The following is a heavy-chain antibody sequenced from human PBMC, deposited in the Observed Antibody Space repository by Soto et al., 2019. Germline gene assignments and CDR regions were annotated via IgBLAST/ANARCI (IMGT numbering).Heavy chain of an antibody. Sequence: QVQLVQSGAEVKKPGASVKVSCKASGYTFVNYEINWVRQATGQGLEWLGWMNPHSGDTFYAQNXXXXXXXXXXTXXXXXXXXXXXXKSEDTAVYYCARQQAMDYWGQGTLVTVSS. V-gene: IGHV1-8*01. CDR3: ARQQAMDY. J-gene: IGHJ4*02. CDR1: GYTFVNYE. CDR2: MNPHSGDT.